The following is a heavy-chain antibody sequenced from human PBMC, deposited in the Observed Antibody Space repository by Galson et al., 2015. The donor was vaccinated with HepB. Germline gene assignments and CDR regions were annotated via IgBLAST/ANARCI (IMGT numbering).Heavy chain of an antibody. Sequence: FTFSSYAMHWVRQAPGKGLEWVAVTSYDGRSGHYADSVRGRFSISRDNSKNTVFLQMNSLRPDDTGIYYCARVSDFWNYGMDVWGQGTTVTVSS. CDR1: FTFSSYA. J-gene: IGHJ6*02. D-gene: IGHD3-3*01. CDR3: ARVSDFWNYGMDV. CDR2: TSYDGRSG. V-gene: IGHV3-30*04.